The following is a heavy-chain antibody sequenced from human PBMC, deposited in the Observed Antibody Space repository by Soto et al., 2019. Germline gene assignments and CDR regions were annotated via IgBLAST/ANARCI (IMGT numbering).Heavy chain of an antibody. V-gene: IGHV4-59*01. Sequence: SETLSLTCTVSGGSISSYYWSWIRQPPGKGLEWIGYIYYTGSTNYNPSLKSRVTISVDTPKNQFSLQLSSVTAADTAVYYCAKFNWYFSLWGRGTLVTGSS. J-gene: IGHJ2*01. CDR1: GGSISSYY. CDR2: IYYTGST. CDR3: AKFNWYFSL.